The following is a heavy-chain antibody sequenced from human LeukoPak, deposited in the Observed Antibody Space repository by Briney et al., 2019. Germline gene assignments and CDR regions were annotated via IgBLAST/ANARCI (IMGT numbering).Heavy chain of an antibody. V-gene: IGHV6-1*01. D-gene: IGHD6-13*01. J-gene: IGHJ4*02. Sequence: SQTLSLTCAISGDSVSSNSAAWNWIRQSPSRGLEWLGRTYCRSKWYNTYGVPVKSRITINPDTSKNQFSLQLSSVTPEDTAVYYCTRDTAGAEAVYYFDYWGQGTLVTVSS. CDR3: TRDTAGAEAVYYFDY. CDR2: TYCRSKWYN. CDR1: GDSVSSNSAA.